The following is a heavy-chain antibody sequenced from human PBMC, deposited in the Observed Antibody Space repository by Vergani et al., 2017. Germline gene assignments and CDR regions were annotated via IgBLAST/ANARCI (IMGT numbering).Heavy chain of an antibody. CDR1: GFTFSSYW. Sequence: EVQLVESGGGLVQPGGSLRLSCAASGFTFSSYWMHWVRQAPGKGLVWVSRINSDGSSTSYADSVKGRFTISRDNAKNTLYLQMNSLRAEDTAVYYCAKDRGHCSGGSCYEDFDYWGQGTLVTVSS. CDR3: AKDRGHCSGGSCYEDFDY. D-gene: IGHD2-15*01. J-gene: IGHJ4*02. V-gene: IGHV3-74*01. CDR2: INSDGSST.